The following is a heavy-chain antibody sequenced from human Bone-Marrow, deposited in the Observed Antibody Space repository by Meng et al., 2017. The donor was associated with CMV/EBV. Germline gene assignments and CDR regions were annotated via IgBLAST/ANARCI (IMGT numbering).Heavy chain of an antibody. CDR3: ARGNPLKMPFGNYGTYYFDY. D-gene: IGHD4-17*01. CDR2: INWNGGSR. J-gene: IGHJ4*02. CDR1: A. Sequence: AVNWGREAAGKGLGWVSGINWNGGSRGDVDSVKGRFTISRNNGKNSLYLQMSSLRAEDTAFYYCARGNPLKMPFGNYGTYYFDYWGQGTLVTVSS. V-gene: IGHV3-20*03.